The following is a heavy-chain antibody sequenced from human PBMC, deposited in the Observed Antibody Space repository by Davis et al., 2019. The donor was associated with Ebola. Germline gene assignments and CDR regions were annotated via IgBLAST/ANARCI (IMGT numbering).Heavy chain of an antibody. Sequence: GSLRLSCTVSGGSISSYYWSWIRQPPGKGLEWIGSIYHSGSTYYNPSLKSRVTISVDKSKNQFSLKLSSVTAADTAVYYCARAGVVVVAATLYYYYGMDVWGKGTTVTVSS. V-gene: IGHV4-59*12. D-gene: IGHD2-15*01. J-gene: IGHJ6*04. CDR3: ARAGVVVVAATLYYYYGMDV. CDR2: IYHSGST. CDR1: GGSISSYY.